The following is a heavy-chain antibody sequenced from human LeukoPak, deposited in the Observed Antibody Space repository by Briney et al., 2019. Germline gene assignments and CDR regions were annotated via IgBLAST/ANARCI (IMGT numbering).Heavy chain of an antibody. CDR3: ARDLLEWYFDY. J-gene: IGHJ4*02. V-gene: IGHV3-66*01. Sequence: GGSLRLSCAASGFTVSSTYMSWVRQTPGKGLEWVSVIYSGGSTYYADSVKGRFTISRDNPKNTLYLQMNSLRAEDTVVYYCARDLLEWYFDYWGQGTLVTVSS. CDR1: GFTVSSTY. D-gene: IGHD3-3*01. CDR2: IYSGGST.